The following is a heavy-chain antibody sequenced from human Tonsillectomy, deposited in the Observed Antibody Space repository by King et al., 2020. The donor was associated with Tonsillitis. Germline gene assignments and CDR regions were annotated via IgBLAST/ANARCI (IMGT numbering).Heavy chain of an antibody. CDR1: GYTFTSYG. CDR2: ISSYNDNT. J-gene: IGHJ4*02. CDR3: ARDKLRWLVPRPSDY. V-gene: IGHV1-18*01. Sequence: VQLVQSGAEVKKPGASVKVSCKASGYTFTSYGISWVRQAPGQGLEWMGWISSYNDNTNYAQKLQGKVTMTTDTSTSTAYMELRSLRSDDPAVYYCARDKLRWLVPRPSDYWGAGTLVTVSS. D-gene: IGHD6-19*01.